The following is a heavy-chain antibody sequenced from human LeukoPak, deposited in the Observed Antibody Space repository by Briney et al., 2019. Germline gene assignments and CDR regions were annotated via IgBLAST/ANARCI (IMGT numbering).Heavy chain of an antibody. CDR3: AGEGSRYCSGGSCYFS. CDR2: IYTSGST. CDR1: GGSISSGSYY. Sequence: PSQTLSLTCTVSGGSISSGSYYWRWIRQPAGTGLEWIGRIYTSGSTNYNPSLKSRVTISVDTSKNQFSLKLSSVPAADTAVYYCAGEGSRYCSGGSCYFSWGQGTLVTVSS. V-gene: IGHV4-61*02. D-gene: IGHD2-15*01. J-gene: IGHJ5*02.